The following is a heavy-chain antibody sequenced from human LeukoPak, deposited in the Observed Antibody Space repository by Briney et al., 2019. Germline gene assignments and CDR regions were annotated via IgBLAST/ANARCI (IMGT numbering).Heavy chain of an antibody. V-gene: IGHV4-38-2*02. J-gene: IGHJ4*02. CDR2: IYHSGST. D-gene: IGHD3-22*01. CDR3: ARVNYYDSSGSEAYEDY. Sequence: SETLSLTCTVSGYSISSGYYWGWIRQPPGKGLEWIGSIYHSGSTYYNPSIKSRVTISVDTSKNQFSLKLSSVTAADTAVYYCARVNYYDSSGSEAYEDYWGQGTLVAVSS. CDR1: GYSISSGYY.